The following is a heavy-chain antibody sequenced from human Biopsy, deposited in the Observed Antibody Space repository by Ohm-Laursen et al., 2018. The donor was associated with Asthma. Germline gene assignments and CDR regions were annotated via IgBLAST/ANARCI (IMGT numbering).Heavy chain of an antibody. D-gene: IGHD3-22*01. CDR3: AKGQNSATSGYFYN. CDR1: GFAFSGYA. Sequence: SLRLSCAASGFAFSGYAMSWVRQAPGKGLMWVSDISSSGARRNYADSVEGRFTISRDNSKNTLFLQMNSPRVDDTAIYFCAKGQNSATSGYFYNWGQGTLVTVSS. V-gene: IGHV3-23*01. CDR2: ISSSGARR. J-gene: IGHJ4*02.